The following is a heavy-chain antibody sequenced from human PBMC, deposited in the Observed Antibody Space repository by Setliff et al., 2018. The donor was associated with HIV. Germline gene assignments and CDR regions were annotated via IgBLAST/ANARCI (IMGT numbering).Heavy chain of an antibody. CDR1: GDSMRNQY. CDR2: SYYDGST. D-gene: IGHD3-16*02. J-gene: IGHJ3*02. Sequence: PSETLSLTCSVSGDSMRNQYWNWIRQSPGKGLELNGSSYYDGSTSTNANPSFKSRVTFSVDTSKNQFSLKLRSVTAGDTAVYYCARESLNLGELSSNPDASDIWGQGTMVTVSS. V-gene: IGHV4-59*11. CDR3: ARESLNLGELSSNPDASDI.